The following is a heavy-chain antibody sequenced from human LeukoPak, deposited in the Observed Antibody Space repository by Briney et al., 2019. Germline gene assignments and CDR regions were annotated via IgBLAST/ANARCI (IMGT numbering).Heavy chain of an antibody. CDR2: IWYDGSQR. Sequence: GGSLRLSCAASGFTFSTYGLHWVRQSPGRGLEWVAVIWYDGSQRYYADSVKGRSTISRDDSQNTIYLQMDSLRAEDTAVYYCATSSPRNYFDHWGQGTLVTVSS. V-gene: IGHV3-33*08. CDR3: ATSSPRNYFDH. CDR1: GFTFSTYG. D-gene: IGHD1-14*01. J-gene: IGHJ4*02.